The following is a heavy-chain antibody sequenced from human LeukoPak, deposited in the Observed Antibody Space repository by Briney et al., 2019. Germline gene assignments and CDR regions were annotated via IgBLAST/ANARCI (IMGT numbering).Heavy chain of an antibody. V-gene: IGHV1-8*01. D-gene: IGHD1-26*01. CDR3: ARSYSGSYQSDY. CDR1: RYTFTSYD. CDR2: MNPNSGNT. Sequence: ASVKVSCKASRYTFTSYDINWVRQATGQGLEWMGWMNPNSGNTGYAQKFQGRVTITRNTSISTAYMELSSLRSEDTAVYYCARSYSGSYQSDYWGQGTLVTVSS. J-gene: IGHJ4*02.